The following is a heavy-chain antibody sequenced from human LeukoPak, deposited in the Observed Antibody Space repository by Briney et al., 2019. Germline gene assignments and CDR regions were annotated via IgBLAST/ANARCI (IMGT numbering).Heavy chain of an antibody. D-gene: IGHD6-6*01. V-gene: IGHV3-74*01. CDR1: GFTFSSYW. Sequence: PGGSLRLSCAASGFTFSSYWMHWVRQAPGKGLVWVSRIHSDGSSTTYADSVKGRFTISRDNAKNTLFLQTNNLRAEDTAVYYCARTRSYYFDYWGQGTLVTVSS. CDR3: ARTRSYYFDY. CDR2: IHSDGSST. J-gene: IGHJ4*02.